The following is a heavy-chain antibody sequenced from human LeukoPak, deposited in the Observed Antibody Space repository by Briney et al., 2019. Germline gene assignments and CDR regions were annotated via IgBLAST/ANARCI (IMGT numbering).Heavy chain of an antibody. Sequence: GGSLRLSCAASGFTVRSTYMTWVRQAPGKGLEWVSVIYSGGRTYYADSVKGRLTISRDNSKNTLYLQMNSLRAEDTAVYYCARDSVSGGFDYWGQGTLVTVSS. CDR2: IYSGGRT. V-gene: IGHV3-53*05. J-gene: IGHJ4*02. CDR1: GFTVRSTY. D-gene: IGHD3-10*01. CDR3: ARDSVSGGFDY.